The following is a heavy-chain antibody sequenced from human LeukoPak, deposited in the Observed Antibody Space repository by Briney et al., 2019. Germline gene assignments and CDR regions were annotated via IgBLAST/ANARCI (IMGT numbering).Heavy chain of an antibody. CDR3: ARGLTLGDSTGYYYPDC. D-gene: IGHD3-22*01. V-gene: IGHV1-18*01. Sequence: GASVKVSCKASGYTFTSHGISWVRQAPGQGIEWMGWTSVYNGNTIYTKKFKGRVVMTTDTSKSTAYMEERRLRCDDTAVYYCARGLTLGDSTGYYYPDCWGQGTLVTVSS. J-gene: IGHJ4*02. CDR2: TSVYNGNT. CDR1: GYTFTSHG.